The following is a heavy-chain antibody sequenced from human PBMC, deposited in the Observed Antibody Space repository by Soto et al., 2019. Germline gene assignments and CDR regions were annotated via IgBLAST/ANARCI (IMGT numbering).Heavy chain of an antibody. V-gene: IGHV6-1*01. CDR1: GDSVSSNSAA. J-gene: IGHJ6*02. Sequence: QVQLQQSGPGLVKPSQTLSLTCAISGDSVSSNSAAWNWIRQSPSRGLEWLGRTYYRSKWYNDYAVSVKSQITINPDTSKNQFSLQLNSVTPEDTAVYYCARSSIAARLSSYYYGMDVWGQGTTVTVSS. CDR2: TYYRSKWYN. D-gene: IGHD6-6*01. CDR3: ARSSIAARLSSYYYGMDV.